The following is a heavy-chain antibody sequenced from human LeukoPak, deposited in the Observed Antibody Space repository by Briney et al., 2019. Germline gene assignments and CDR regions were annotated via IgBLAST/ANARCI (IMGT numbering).Heavy chain of an antibody. CDR1: GLTFNNAW. Sequence: GGSLRLSCAASGLTFNNAWMTWGRQGPGQGLEWVGRIKSKTDGGTTDYAAPVKGRLTISRDDSKNTVYLQMSSLKSEDTGVYYCTTEALPGDPWGDAFDIWGQGTMVTVSS. J-gene: IGHJ3*02. CDR2: IKSKTDGGTT. CDR3: TTEALPGDPWGDAFDI. D-gene: IGHD7-27*01. V-gene: IGHV3-15*01.